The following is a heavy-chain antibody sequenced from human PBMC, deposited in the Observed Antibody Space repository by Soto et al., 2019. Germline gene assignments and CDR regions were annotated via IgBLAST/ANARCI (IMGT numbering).Heavy chain of an antibody. CDR3: AVVVVAATYNWFDP. CDR2: INSDGSST. D-gene: IGHD2-15*01. J-gene: IGHJ5*02. V-gene: IGHV3-74*01. CDR1: GFTFSSYW. Sequence: EVQLVESGGGLVQPGGSLRLSYAASGFTFSSYWMHWVRQAPGKGLVWVSRINSDGSSTSYADSVKGRFTISRDNAKNTLYLQMNSLRAEDTAVYYCAVVVVAATYNWFDPWGQGTLVTVSS.